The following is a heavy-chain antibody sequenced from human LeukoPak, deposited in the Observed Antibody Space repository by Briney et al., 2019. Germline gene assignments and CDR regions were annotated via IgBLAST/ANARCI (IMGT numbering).Heavy chain of an antibody. Sequence: ASVKVSCKASGYTFTSYGICWVRQAPGQGLEWMGWINAYNGNTNYAQKLQGRVTMTTDTSTSKAYMQLRSLRSDDTAVYYCARDGPEHSGSYYDYYYGMDVWGQGTTVSVPS. J-gene: IGHJ6*02. CDR2: INAYNGNT. D-gene: IGHD1-26*01. CDR3: ARDGPEHSGSYYDYYYGMDV. V-gene: IGHV1-18*01. CDR1: GYTFTSYG.